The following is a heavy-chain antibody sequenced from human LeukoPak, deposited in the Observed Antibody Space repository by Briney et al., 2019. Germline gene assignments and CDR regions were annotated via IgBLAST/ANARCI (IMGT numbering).Heavy chain of an antibody. Sequence: PGGSLRLSCAASGFTFSSYAMSWVRQAPGKGLEWVSAISGSGGSTYYADSVKGRFTISRDNSKNTLYLQTNSLRAEDTAVYYCAKDQYGTPYYFDYWGQGTLVTVSS. CDR1: GFTFSSYA. CDR2: ISGSGGST. D-gene: IGHD3-10*01. CDR3: AKDQYGTPYYFDY. J-gene: IGHJ4*02. V-gene: IGHV3-23*01.